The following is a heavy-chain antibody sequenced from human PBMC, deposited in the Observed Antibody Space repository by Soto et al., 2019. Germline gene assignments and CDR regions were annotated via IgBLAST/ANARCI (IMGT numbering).Heavy chain of an antibody. Sequence: PSEPLSVTCTVSGGSISSYYWGRIRQPPGKGLEWIGTIFYSGAAYYNPSLTSRVTISVDTSRNQFSMKLNSVTAADTAVYYCTDMLGQWLPRDWGQGTVVTVSS. CDR2: IFYSGAA. CDR3: TDMLGQWLPRD. CDR1: GGSISSYY. D-gene: IGHD6-19*01. V-gene: IGHV4-39*01. J-gene: IGHJ4*02.